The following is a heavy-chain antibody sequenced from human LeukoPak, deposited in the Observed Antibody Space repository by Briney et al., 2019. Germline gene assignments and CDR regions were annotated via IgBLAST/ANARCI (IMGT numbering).Heavy chain of an antibody. J-gene: IGHJ3*02. CDR2: IYYSGST. D-gene: IGHD3-22*01. V-gene: IGHV4-31*03. CDR3: ARDRYYYDSSGYYPRTDAFDI. CDR1: GGSISSGGYY. Sequence: SETLSLTCTVSGGSISSGGYYWSWIRQHPGKGLEWIGYIYYSGSTYYNPSLKSRVTISVDTSKNQFSLKLSSVTAADTAAYYCARDRYYYDSSGYYPRTDAFDIWGQGTMVTVSS.